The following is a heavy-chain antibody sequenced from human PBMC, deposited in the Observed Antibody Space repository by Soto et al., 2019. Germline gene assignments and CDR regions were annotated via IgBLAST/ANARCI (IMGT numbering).Heavy chain of an antibody. V-gene: IGHV4-39*01. J-gene: IGHJ4*02. CDR2: IYHSGGS. CDR3: ARVTYYDILTEDTDFLDY. D-gene: IGHD3-9*01. CDR1: GGSISSSSYY. Sequence: TSETLSLTCTVSGGSISSSSYYWGWIRQPPGMGLEWIVSIYHSGGSHYNPSLKSRVTISVDTSKNQFSLKLSSVTAADTAVYYCARVTYYDILTEDTDFLDYWGQGTLVTVSS.